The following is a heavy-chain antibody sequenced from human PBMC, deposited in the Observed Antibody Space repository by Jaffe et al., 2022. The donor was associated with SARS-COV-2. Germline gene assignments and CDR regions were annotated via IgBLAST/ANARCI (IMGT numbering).Heavy chain of an antibody. J-gene: IGHJ3*02. CDR3: ARDYPYRIVGATRGAFDI. CDR1: GFTFSSYS. V-gene: IGHV3-48*02. Sequence: EVQLVESGGGLVQPGGSLRLSCAASGFTFSSYSMNWVRQAPGKGLEWVSYISSSSSTIYYADSVKGRFTISRDNAKNSLYLQMNSLRDEDTAVYYCARDYPYRIVGATRGAFDIWGQGTMVTVSS. CDR2: ISSSSSTI. D-gene: IGHD1-26*01.